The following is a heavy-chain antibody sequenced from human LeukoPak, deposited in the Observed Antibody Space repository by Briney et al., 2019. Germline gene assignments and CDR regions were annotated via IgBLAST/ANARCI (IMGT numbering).Heavy chain of an antibody. CDR3: ARARRSGGLLVVRLVHYFDY. Sequence: PSETLSLTCTVSGGSISSSSYYWGWIRQPPGKGLEWIGSIYYSGSTYYNPSLKSRVTISVDTSKNQFSLKLSSVTAADTAVYYCARARRSGGLLVVRLVHYFDYWGQGTLVTVSS. CDR1: GGSISSSSYY. D-gene: IGHD2-2*01. CDR2: IYYSGST. V-gene: IGHV4-39*07. J-gene: IGHJ4*02.